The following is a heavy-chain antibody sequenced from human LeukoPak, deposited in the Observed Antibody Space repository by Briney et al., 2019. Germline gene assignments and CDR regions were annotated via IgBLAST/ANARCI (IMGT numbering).Heavy chain of an antibody. CDR2: IYPGDSDT. V-gene: IGHV5-51*03. Sequence: GESLKISCKGSGYSFTSYWIGWVRQTPGKGLEWMGIIYPGDSDTRYSPSFQGQVTISADKSISTAYLQWSSLKASDTAMYYCARCPYSSGWYYSNDYWGQGTLVTVSS. D-gene: IGHD6-19*01. CDR3: ARCPYSSGWYYSNDY. J-gene: IGHJ4*02. CDR1: GYSFTSYW.